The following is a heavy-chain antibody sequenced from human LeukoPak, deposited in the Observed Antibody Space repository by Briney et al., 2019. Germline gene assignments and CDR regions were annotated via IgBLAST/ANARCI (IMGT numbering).Heavy chain of an antibody. D-gene: IGHD6-13*01. CDR3: AREKAAAYVFDI. CDR2: ISSSSIYI. J-gene: IGHJ3*02. CDR1: GFTFSSYD. V-gene: IGHV3-21*04. Sequence: GGSLRLSCAASGFTFSSYDMNWVRQAPGKGLEWVSSISSSSIYIYYADSVKGRVTISRDNAKNSLYLQMNSLRAEDTAVYYCAREKAAAYVFDIWGQGTMVTVSS.